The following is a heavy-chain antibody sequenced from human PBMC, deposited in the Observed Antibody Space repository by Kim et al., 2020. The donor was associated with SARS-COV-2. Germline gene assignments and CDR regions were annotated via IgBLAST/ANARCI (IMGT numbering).Heavy chain of an antibody. CDR3: APRQGSSGYYYAH. V-gene: IGHV4-34*01. Sequence: SETLSLTCAVYGGSFSGYYWSWIRQPPGKGLEWIGEINHSGSTNYNPSLKSRVTISVDTSKNQFSLKLSSVTAADKAVYYCAPRQGSSGYYYAHWGQGTLVTVSS. J-gene: IGHJ4*02. CDR1: GGSFSGYY. CDR2: INHSGST. D-gene: IGHD3-22*01.